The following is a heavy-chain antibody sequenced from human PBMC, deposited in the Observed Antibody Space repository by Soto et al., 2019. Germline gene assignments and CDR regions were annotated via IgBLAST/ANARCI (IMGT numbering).Heavy chain of an antibody. Sequence: QVQLQESGPGLVKPSETLSLTCTVSGGSITSYYWSWIRQPPGKGLEWIGYVYYSGSTNYNPSLKRRVTISVDTSKNQFSLKLSSVTAADTAVYYGARHPTVNYYGMDVWGQGTTVTVSS. V-gene: IGHV4-59*08. CDR1: GGSITSYY. D-gene: IGHD1-1*01. CDR3: ARHPTVNYYGMDV. CDR2: VYYSGST. J-gene: IGHJ6*02.